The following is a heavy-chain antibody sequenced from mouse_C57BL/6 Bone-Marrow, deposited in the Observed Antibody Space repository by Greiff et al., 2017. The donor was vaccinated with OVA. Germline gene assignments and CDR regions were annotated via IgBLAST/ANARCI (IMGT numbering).Heavy chain of an antibody. D-gene: IGHD2-3*01. CDR1: GYTFTSYW. J-gene: IGHJ2*01. Sequence: QVQLQQPGAELVRPGTSVKLSCKASGYTFTSYWMNWVKQRPGQGLEWIGVIDPSDSYTNYNQKFKGKATLTVDTSSSTAYMQLSSLTSEDSAVYDFASWDDYYPFDYWGQGTTLTVSS. V-gene: IGHV1-59*01. CDR3: ASWDDYYPFDY. CDR2: IDPSDSYT.